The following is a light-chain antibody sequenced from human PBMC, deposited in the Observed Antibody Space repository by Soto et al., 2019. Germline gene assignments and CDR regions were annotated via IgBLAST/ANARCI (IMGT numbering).Light chain of an antibody. J-gene: IGKJ1*01. Sequence: DIQMTKSPSTLPGSPASRATTTGLASQTISSWLAWYQQKPGKAPKLLIYDASSLESGVPSRFSGSGSGTEFTLTISSLQSEDFAVYYCQQYNIWPRTFGQGTKVDIK. CDR2: DAS. V-gene: IGKV1-5*01. CDR3: QQYNIWPRT. CDR1: QTISSW.